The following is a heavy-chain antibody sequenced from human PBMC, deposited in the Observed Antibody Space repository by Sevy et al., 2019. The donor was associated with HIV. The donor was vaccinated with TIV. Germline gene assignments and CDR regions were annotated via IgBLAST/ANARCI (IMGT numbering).Heavy chain of an antibody. Sequence: GGSLRLSCAASGFTFSDYGMHWVRQTPGKGLEWVAVIWYDGSTKYYADSVKGRFTISRDNSKNTLYVQMNVLRAEDTAVYYCARDKLLPVMVSMVRGALSYYFDYWGQGTLVTVSS. D-gene: IGHD3-10*01. V-gene: IGHV3-33*01. J-gene: IGHJ4*02. CDR3: ARDKLLPVMVSMVRGALSYYFDY. CDR2: IWYDGSTK. CDR1: GFTFSDYG.